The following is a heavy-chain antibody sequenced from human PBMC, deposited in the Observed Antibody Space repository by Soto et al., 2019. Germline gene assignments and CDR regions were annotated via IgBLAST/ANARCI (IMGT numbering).Heavy chain of an antibody. Sequence: GGSLRLSCAASGFTFSSYAMSWVRQAPGKGLEWVSAISGSGGSTDYADSVKGRFTISRDNSRNTLYLQMNSLGAEDTAVYYCAKDSGHDGRRFDYLGQGTLVTVPS. CDR2: ISGSGGST. D-gene: IGHD1-1*01. CDR1: GFTFSSYA. V-gene: IGHV3-23*01. J-gene: IGHJ4*02. CDR3: AKDSGHDGRRFDY.